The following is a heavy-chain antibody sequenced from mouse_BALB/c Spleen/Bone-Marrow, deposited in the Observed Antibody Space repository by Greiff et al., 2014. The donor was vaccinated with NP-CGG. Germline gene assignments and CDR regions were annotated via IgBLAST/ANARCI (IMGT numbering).Heavy chain of an antibody. CDR2: INHSNGYT. Sequence: QVQLQQSRAELVKPGASVKLSCKASGYTFTSYYMYWVKQRPGQGLEWIGEINHSNGYTNFNEKFKSKATLTVDKSSSTAYMQLSSLTSEDSAVYYCTREGAYWGQGTLVTVSA. J-gene: IGHJ3*01. CDR3: TREGAY. V-gene: IGHV1S81*02. CDR1: GYTFTSYY.